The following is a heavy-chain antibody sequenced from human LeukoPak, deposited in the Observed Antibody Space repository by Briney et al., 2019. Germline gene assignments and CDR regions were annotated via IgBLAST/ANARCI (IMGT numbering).Heavy chain of an antibody. J-gene: IGHJ3*02. CDR3: ARDNGREPYDAFDI. V-gene: IGHV3-48*01. CDR1: GFTFSTYT. CDR2: ITSSSSTI. D-gene: IGHD1-26*01. Sequence: PGGSLRLSCAASGFTFSTYTMNWVRQAPGKGLEWVSYITSSSSTIYYADSVKGRFTISRDNAKNSLYLQMNSLRAEDTAVYYCARDNGREPYDAFDIWGQGTMVTVYS.